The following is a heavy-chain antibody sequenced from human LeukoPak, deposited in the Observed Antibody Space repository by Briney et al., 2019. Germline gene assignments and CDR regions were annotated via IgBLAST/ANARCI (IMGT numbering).Heavy chain of an antibody. D-gene: IGHD4-17*01. Sequence: PGGSLRLSCAASGFTFSSYAMSWVRQAPGKGLEWVSGISGSTGSTYYADSVKGRFTISRDNSKNTLFLQMNSLRAEDTAVYYCARDYGGTVTNPGGFDYWGQGTLVTVSS. CDR3: ARDYGGTVTNPGGFDY. CDR2: ISGSTGST. V-gene: IGHV3-23*01. CDR1: GFTFSSYA. J-gene: IGHJ4*02.